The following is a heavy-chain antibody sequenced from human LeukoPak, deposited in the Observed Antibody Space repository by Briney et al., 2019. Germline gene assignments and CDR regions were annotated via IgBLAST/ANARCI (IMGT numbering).Heavy chain of an antibody. V-gene: IGHV3-48*01. J-gene: IGHJ4*02. D-gene: IGHD2-15*01. CDR2: ISSSSSTI. CDR1: GFTFSSYS. Sequence: PGGSLRLSCAASGFTFSSYSMNWVRQAPGKGLEWVSYISSSSSTIYYADSVKGRFTISRDNAKNSLYLQMNSLRAGDTAVYYCAREPTGYCSGGSCYSDYWGQGTLVTVSS. CDR3: AREPTGYCSGGSCYSDY.